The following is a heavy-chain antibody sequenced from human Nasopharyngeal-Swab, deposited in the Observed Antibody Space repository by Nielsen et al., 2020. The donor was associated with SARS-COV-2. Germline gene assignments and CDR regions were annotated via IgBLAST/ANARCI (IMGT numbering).Heavy chain of an antibody. Sequence: GESLKISCAASGFTVSSNYMSWVRQAPGKGLEWVSVIYSGGSTYYADSVKGRFTISRDNSKNTLYLQMNSLRAEDTAVYYCARDLPTYSDWFDPWGQGTLVTVSS. CDR3: ARDLPTYSDWFDP. V-gene: IGHV3-53*01. D-gene: IGHD2-21*01. CDR2: IYSGGST. J-gene: IGHJ5*02. CDR1: GFTVSSNY.